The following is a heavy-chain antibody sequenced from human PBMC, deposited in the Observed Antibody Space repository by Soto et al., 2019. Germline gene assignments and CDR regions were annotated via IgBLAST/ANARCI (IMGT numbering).Heavy chain of an antibody. CDR2: MNPNSGNT. J-gene: IGHJ5*02. D-gene: IGHD3-10*01. V-gene: IGHV1-8*01. Sequence: AASVKVSCKASGYTFTSYDINWVRQATGQGLEWMGWMNPNSGNTGYAQKFQGRVTMTRNTSISTAYMELSSLRSEDTAVYYCAREQHNYYGSGSTANWFDPWGQGTLVTV. CDR3: AREQHNYYGSGSTANWFDP. CDR1: GYTFTSYD.